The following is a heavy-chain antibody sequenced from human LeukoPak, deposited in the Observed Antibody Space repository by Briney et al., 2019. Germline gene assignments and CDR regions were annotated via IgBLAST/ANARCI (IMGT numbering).Heavy chain of an antibody. V-gene: IGHV1-18*04. Sequence: ASVKVSCKASGYTFTSYGISWVRQAPGQGLEWMGWISAYNGNTNYAQKLQGRVTMTTDTSTSTAYMELRSLRSDDTAVYYCARDQGYYGSGTVAYWGQGTLVTVSS. CDR1: GYTFTSYG. CDR3: ARDQGYYGSGTVAY. CDR2: ISAYNGNT. D-gene: IGHD3-10*01. J-gene: IGHJ4*02.